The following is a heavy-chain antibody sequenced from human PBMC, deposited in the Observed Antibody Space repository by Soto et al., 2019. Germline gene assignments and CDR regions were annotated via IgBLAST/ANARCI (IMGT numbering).Heavy chain of an antibody. V-gene: IGHV4-59*01. CDR3: ARLGMGYYYGMDV. D-gene: IGHD3-16*01. CDR1: GGSISSYY. CDR2: IYYSGST. J-gene: IGHJ6*02. Sequence: SETLSLTCTVSGGSISSYYWSWIRQPPGKGLEWIGYIYYSGSTNYNPSLKSRVTISVDTSKNQFSLKLSSVTAADTAVYYCARLGMGYYYGMDVWGQGTTVT.